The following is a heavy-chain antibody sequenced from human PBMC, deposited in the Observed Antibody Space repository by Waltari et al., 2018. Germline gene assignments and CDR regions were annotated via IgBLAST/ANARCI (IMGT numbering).Heavy chain of an antibody. CDR1: GFTFSSYA. J-gene: IGHJ4*02. V-gene: IGHV3-23*03. CDR2: IYSGGST. D-gene: IGHD3-10*01. Sequence: EVQLLESGGGLVQPGGSLRLSCAASGFTFSSYAMSWVRQAPGKGLEWVSVIYSGGSTYYADSVKCRFTISRDNSKNTLYLQMNSLRAEDTAVYYCAKAARGSMAHCHFDYWGQGTLVTVSS. CDR3: AKAARGSMAHCHFDY.